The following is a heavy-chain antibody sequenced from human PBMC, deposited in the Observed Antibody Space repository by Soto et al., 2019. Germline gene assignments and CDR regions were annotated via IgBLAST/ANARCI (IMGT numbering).Heavy chain of an antibody. V-gene: IGHV4-59*01. D-gene: IGHD3-9*01. CDR3: ARDLPDILTGSYYFDY. J-gene: IGHJ4*02. CDR2: IYCSGST. CDR1: GGSISSYY. Sequence: PSETLSLTCTVSGGSISSYYWSWIRQPPGKGLEWIGYIYCSGSTNYNPSLKSRVTISVDTSKNQFSLKLSSVTAADTAVYYCARDLPDILTGSYYFDYWGQGTLVTVSS.